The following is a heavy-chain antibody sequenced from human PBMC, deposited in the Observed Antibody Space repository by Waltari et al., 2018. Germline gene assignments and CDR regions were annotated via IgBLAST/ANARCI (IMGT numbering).Heavy chain of an antibody. Sequence: QVRLQESGPGLVKPLETLSLSCTVSGASITRYFWNGLRQPVGKGLEWIGYGRYTGGTKRNPSLKSRTTISVDTSGNQVSLKMTSVTAADTAVYYCARWDGSTRSFGDWGQGTLVTVSS. CDR2: GRYTGGT. D-gene: IGHD1-26*01. V-gene: IGHV4-59*08. J-gene: IGHJ4*02. CDR3: ARWDGSTRSFGD. CDR1: GASITRYF.